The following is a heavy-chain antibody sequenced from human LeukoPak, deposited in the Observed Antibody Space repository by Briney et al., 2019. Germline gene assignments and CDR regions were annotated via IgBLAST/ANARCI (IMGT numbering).Heavy chain of an antibody. J-gene: IGHJ4*02. CDR3: ARGLRAPGIAAAGVSPYFDY. Sequence: SETLSLTCAVYGGSFSGYYWSWIRQPPGKGLEWIGEINHSGSTNYNPSLKSRVTISVDTSKNQFSLKLSSATAADTAVYYCARGLRAPGIAAAGVSPYFDYWGQGTLVTVSS. CDR2: INHSGST. CDR1: GGSFSGYY. D-gene: IGHD6-13*01. V-gene: IGHV4-34*01.